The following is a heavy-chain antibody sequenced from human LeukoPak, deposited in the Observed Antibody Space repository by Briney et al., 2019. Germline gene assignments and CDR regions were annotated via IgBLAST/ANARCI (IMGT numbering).Heavy chain of an antibody. CDR1: GGSINNYY. CDR3: ARDPFRSSFDS. CDR2: INTSVGT. J-gene: IGHJ4*02. D-gene: IGHD1-26*01. V-gene: IGHV4-4*07. Sequence: KSSETLSLTCTVSGGSINNYYWNWIRQPAGKGLEWIGRINTSVGTSYNPSLNGRVTMSVDTSKTQFSLKLSSVTAADTAVYYCARDPFRSSFDSWGQGNLVTVSS.